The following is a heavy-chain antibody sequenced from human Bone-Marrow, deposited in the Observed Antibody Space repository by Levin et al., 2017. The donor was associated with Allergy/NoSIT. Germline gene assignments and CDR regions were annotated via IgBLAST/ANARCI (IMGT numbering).Heavy chain of an antibody. Sequence: ASVKVSCKASGYDFTDFYIHWVRQAPGQGLEWMGWMNPNSDGANYEQKFQDWVVMTRDRSLSTAYLELKRLRSDDTAVYYCARAKYYDSSGHGVDVWGQGTTVTVSS. V-gene: IGHV1-2*04. D-gene: IGHD3-22*01. CDR2: MNPNSDGA. J-gene: IGHJ6*02. CDR1: GYDFTDFY. CDR3: ARAKYYDSSGHGVDV.